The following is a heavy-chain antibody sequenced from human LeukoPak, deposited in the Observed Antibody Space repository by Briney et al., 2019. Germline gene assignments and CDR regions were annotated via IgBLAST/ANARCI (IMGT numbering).Heavy chain of an antibody. V-gene: IGHV4-39*07. Sequence: SETLSLTCTVSGGSISTSNYYWGWIRQPPGKGLEWIGNIFYSGSTYYSPSLRSRVTISLDTSRNQFSLKLNSVTAADTAVYYCARDFHPGGSYPRGDYYYYMDVWGKGTTVTVSS. D-gene: IGHD2-15*01. CDR1: GGSISTSNYY. J-gene: IGHJ6*03. CDR2: IFYSGST. CDR3: ARDFHPGGSYPRGDYYYYMDV.